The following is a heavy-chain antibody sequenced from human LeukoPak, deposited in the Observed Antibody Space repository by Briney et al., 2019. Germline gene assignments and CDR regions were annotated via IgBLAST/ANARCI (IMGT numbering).Heavy chain of an antibody. Sequence: ASVTVSCKASGYTFTSYGISWVRQAPGQGLEWMGWISAYNGNTNYAQKLQGRVTMTTDTSTSTAYMELRSLRSDDTAVYYCAIAEFYYDSSGYPAFDIWGQGTKVTVSS. CDR3: AIAEFYYDSSGYPAFDI. D-gene: IGHD3-22*01. CDR1: GYTFTSYG. CDR2: ISAYNGNT. J-gene: IGHJ3*02. V-gene: IGHV1-18*01.